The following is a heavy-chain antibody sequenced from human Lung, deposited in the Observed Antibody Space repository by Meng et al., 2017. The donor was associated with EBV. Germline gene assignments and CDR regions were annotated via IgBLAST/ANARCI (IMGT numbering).Heavy chain of an antibody. J-gene: IGHJ4*01. Sequence: VALQELGPGLLYPSVALSLTGTGSGGSIDDSVWIVVQHPPWKGLEWIAYISYSGSPRFNPSLKSRVTLSVDTSKNQVSLKLHSVSAADTAVYYCARGGGSFFDYWGLGTLVTVSS. CDR2: ISYSGSP. CDR1: GGSIDDSV. V-gene: IGHV4-59*01. CDR3: ARGGGSFFDY. D-gene: IGHD6-13*01.